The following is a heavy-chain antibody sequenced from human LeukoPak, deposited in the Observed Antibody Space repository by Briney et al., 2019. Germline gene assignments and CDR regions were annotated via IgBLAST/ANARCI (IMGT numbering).Heavy chain of an antibody. Sequence: GGSLRLSCAASGSTFSSYWMHWVRQAPGKGPVWVSRINTDGSSTSYADSVKGRFTISRDNAKNTLYLQLNSLRADDTAVYYCARVPGYSSGWYHDYWGQGTLVTVSS. CDR1: GSTFSSYW. V-gene: IGHV3-74*01. CDR3: ARVPGYSSGWYHDY. D-gene: IGHD6-19*01. CDR2: INTDGSST. J-gene: IGHJ4*02.